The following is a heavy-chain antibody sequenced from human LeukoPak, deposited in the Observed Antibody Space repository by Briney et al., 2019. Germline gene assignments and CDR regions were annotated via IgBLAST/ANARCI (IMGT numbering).Heavy chain of an antibody. J-gene: IGHJ4*02. V-gene: IGHV3-23*05. CDR2: FKTKYNQV. D-gene: IGHD5-12*01. Sequence: GGSLRLSCVASGFTFSDYAMNWVRQAPGKGLEWVPTFKTKYNQVYYAESVRGRFTISTDNSKNTVYLQMNSLRAEDTAVYYCARNENSGWGYFDYWGQGTLVTVSS. CDR1: GFTFSDYA. CDR3: ARNENSGWGYFDY.